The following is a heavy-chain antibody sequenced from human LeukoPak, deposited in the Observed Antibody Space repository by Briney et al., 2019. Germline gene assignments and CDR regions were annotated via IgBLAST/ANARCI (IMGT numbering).Heavy chain of an antibody. J-gene: IGHJ4*02. CDR1: GGSFSGYY. CDR2: INHRGST. V-gene: IGHV4-34*01. CDR3: ARGLLPGSWYFY. D-gene: IGHD6-13*01. Sequence: PSETLSLTCAVYGGSFSGYYWSWIRQPPGKGREWIGEINHRGSTNYNPSLQSRVTISVDTSKHQFSLKLSSVTAADTAVYYCARGLLPGSWYFYWGQGTLVTVSS.